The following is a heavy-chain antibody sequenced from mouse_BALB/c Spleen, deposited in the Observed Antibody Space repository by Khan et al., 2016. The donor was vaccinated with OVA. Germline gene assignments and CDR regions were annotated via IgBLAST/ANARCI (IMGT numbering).Heavy chain of an antibody. CDR3: ARAGYGGFAY. D-gene: IGHD3-2*02. J-gene: IGHJ3*01. Sequence: QVQLQQSGPELVKPGASVSMSCNATGYTFTDFLISWVKQRAGQGLEWIGEIYPGSGYTYYNEKFKGKATLTSDRSSNTAYMELSSLTSADSAVYFCARAGYGGFAYWGQGTLVTVSA. V-gene: IGHV1-81*01. CDR1: GYTFTDFL. CDR2: IYPGSGYT.